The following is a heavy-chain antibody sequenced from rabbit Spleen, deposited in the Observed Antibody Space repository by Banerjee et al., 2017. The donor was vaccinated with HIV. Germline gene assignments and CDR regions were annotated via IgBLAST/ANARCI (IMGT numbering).Heavy chain of an antibody. CDR2: IYTGSSGST. D-gene: IGHD1-1*01. V-gene: IGHV1S45*01. J-gene: IGHJ4*01. CDR1: GSSFSSDYY. CDR3: ARSSNGIYRNNL. Sequence: QEQLEETGGGLVKPGASLTLSCKASGSSFSSDYYMSWVRQAPGKGLEWIACIYTGSSGSTYYASWAKGRFTISKTSSTTVTLQMTSLTAADTATYFCARSSNGIYRNNLWGQGTLVTVS.